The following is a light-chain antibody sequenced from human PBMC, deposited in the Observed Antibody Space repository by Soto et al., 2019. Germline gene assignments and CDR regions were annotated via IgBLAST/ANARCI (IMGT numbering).Light chain of an antibody. J-gene: IGKJ1*01. V-gene: IGKV1-5*03. CDR1: QSISIL. CDR2: ATS. CDR3: QHYNDFSWT. Sequence: DIHLTQSPSTLSASVGDRVTITCRASQSISILLAWYQQKPGKAPNLLIYATSTLETGVPSRFGGSGSGTEFTLTISSLQPDDSATYYCQHYNDFSWTFGQGTKVEIK.